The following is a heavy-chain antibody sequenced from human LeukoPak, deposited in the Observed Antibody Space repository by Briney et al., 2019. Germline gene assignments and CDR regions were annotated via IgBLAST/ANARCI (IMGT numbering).Heavy chain of an antibody. CDR2: ISYDGNDK. J-gene: IGHJ4*02. V-gene: IGHV3-30-3*01. CDR3: ARDRDTAMGL. D-gene: IGHD5-18*01. Sequence: GRSLRLSCAASGFTFSNYAMHWVRQAPGKGLEWVAIISYDGNDKYYTDSVKGRFTISRDKSKNTLYLQMNSLRAEDTAVYYCARDRDTAMGLWGQGTLVTVSS. CDR1: GFTFSNYA.